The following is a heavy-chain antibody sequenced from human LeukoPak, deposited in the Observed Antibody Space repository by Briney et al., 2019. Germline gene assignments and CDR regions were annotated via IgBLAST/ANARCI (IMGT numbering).Heavy chain of an antibody. Sequence: SETLSLTCTVSGGSISSYYWSWIRQPPGKGLEWIGYIYYSGSTNYNPSLKNRVTISVDTSKNQFSLKLSSVTAADTAVYYCARDIRSYGIDYWGQGTLVTVSS. J-gene: IGHJ4*02. D-gene: IGHD3-10*01. CDR2: IYYSGST. CDR3: ARDIRSYGIDY. V-gene: IGHV4-59*01. CDR1: GGSISSYY.